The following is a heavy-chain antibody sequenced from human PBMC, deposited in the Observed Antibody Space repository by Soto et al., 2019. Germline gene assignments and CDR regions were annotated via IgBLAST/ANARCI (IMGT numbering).Heavy chain of an antibody. Sequence: QVQLQESGPGLVKPSETLSLICTVSGDSINNYYWSWIRQPPGKGLEWIGYIYYSGRTDYNPSLKRRVTISVDTSKNQFSLKLSSVTAADTAVYYCARDWNRGYDPWGQGTLVTVSS. CDR2: IYYSGRT. D-gene: IGHD5-12*01. V-gene: IGHV4-59*01. J-gene: IGHJ5*02. CDR1: GDSINNYY. CDR3: ARDWNRGYDP.